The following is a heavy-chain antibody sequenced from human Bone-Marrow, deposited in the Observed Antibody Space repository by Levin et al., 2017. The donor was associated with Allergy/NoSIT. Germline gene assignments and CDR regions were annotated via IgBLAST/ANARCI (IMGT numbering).Heavy chain of an antibody. CDR3: TRTGWIQSWFIPFDL. Sequence: SETLSLTCTVSGGPIKNSNWWTWVRQAPGKGLEWIGEIYHNGTTNYNPSLKRRVTMSVDKSKNQFFLTLTSVTAADTAVYYCTRTGWIQSWFIPFDLWGQGTLVSVSS. CDR2: IYHNGTT. CDR1: GGPIKNSNW. V-gene: IGHV4-4*02. D-gene: IGHD5-18*01. J-gene: IGHJ3*01.